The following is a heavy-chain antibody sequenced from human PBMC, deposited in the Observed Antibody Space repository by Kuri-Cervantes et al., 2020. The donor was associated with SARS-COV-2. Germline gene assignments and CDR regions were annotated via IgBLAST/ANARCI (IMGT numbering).Heavy chain of an antibody. V-gene: IGHV4-39*01. CDR1: GGSISSAYYY. J-gene: IGHJ4*02. Sequence: SETPSLTCTVSGGSISSAYYYWGWIRQPPGKGLEWIGSIYYSGSTYYNPSLKSRVTISVDTSKNQFSLKLSSVTAADTAVYYCARVIAAAGREGYWGQGTLVTVSS. CDR2: IYYSGST. D-gene: IGHD6-13*01. CDR3: ARVIAAAGREGY.